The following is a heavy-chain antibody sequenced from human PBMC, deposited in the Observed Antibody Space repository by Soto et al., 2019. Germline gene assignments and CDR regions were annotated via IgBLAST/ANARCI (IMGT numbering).Heavy chain of an antibody. V-gene: IGHV1-69*12. CDR2: IIPIFGTA. CDR1: GGTFSSYA. J-gene: IGHJ4*02. D-gene: IGHD5-18*01. Sequence: QVQLVQSGAEVKKPGSSVKVSCKASGGTFSSYAISWVRQAPGQGLEWMGGIIPIFGTANYAQKFLGRVTITADESTRTAYMELGSLRSEDPAVYYCARSTAMVTSYFDSWGQGTLVTVSS. CDR3: ARSTAMVTSYFDS.